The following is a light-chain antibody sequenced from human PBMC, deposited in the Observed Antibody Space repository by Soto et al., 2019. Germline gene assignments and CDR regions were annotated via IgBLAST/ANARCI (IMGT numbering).Light chain of an antibody. V-gene: IGKV3-20*01. CDR1: QVVSSSY. CDR2: GAS. Sequence: EVGLTQSPGTLSLSPWERATLSCRASQVVSSSYLAWYQQKPGQAPRLLIYGASSRATGIPDRFSGSGSGTDFTLTISRLEPEDFAVYYCQQYGSSFGGGTKV. J-gene: IGKJ4*01. CDR3: QQYGSS.